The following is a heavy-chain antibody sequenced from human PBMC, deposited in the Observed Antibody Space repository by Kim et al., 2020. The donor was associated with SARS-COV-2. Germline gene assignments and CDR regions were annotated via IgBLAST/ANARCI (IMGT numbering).Heavy chain of an antibody. CDR2: ISCSGGST. CDR1: GFTFSSYA. D-gene: IGHD3-10*01. Sequence: GGSLRLSCAASGFTFSSYAMSWVRQAPGKGLEWVAAISCSGGSTYYADSVKGRFTISRDNSKNTLYLQMNSLRAEDTAVYYCAKDRNGMVRGGGDWFDRWGEGTLVTVSS. J-gene: IGHJ5*02. V-gene: IGHV3-23*01. CDR3: AKDRNGMVRGGGDWFDR.